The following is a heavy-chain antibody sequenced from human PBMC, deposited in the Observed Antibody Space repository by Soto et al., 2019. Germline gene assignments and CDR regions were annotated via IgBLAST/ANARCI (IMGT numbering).Heavy chain of an antibody. J-gene: IGHJ4*02. D-gene: IGHD3-9*01. CDR1: GFTVNSNY. CDR3: ATLTKYDILTGFYPC. CDR2: IYSDGST. V-gene: IGHV3-66*01. Sequence: EVQLVESGGGVVQPGGSLRLSCAASGFTVNSNYMSWVRQAPGKGLEWVSVIYSDGSTYYADSVKGRFIISRDNSNNTLYFLMNSLRAEDTAVYYCATLTKYDILTGFYPCWGQGTLVTVSS.